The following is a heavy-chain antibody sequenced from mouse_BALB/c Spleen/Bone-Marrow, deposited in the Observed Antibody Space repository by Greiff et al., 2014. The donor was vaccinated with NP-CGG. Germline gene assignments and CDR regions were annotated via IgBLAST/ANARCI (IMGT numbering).Heavy chain of an antibody. J-gene: IGHJ4*01. CDR2: IDPANGNA. CDR3: TSGDPLYARDY. Sequence: VQLQQSGAELVKPGASVNLSCTASGFNIKDTYMHWVKQRPEQGLEWIGWIDPANGNAKYDPNFQDKATITADTSSNTSYLHLSSLTSEDTAVYYCTSGDPLYARDYWGQGTSVPFSS. CDR1: GFNIKDTY. V-gene: IGHV14-3*02.